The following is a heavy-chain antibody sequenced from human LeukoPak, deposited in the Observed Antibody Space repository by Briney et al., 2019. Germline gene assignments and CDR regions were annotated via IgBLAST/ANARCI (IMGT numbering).Heavy chain of an antibody. D-gene: IGHD2-15*01. J-gene: IGHJ5*02. V-gene: IGHV1-2*06. CDR2: INPNLCGT. CDR3: ARGYCSGGTCYLVENWLDP. CDR1: GYTLPAHY. Sequence: ASVKVSCKASGYTLPAHYIYWVRQAPRQPLEWIGRINPNLCGTDYAQNCQGRVTMTRDTSISTAYMELSRLRSDDTAVYYCARGYCSGGTCYLVENWLDPWGQGTLVTVSS.